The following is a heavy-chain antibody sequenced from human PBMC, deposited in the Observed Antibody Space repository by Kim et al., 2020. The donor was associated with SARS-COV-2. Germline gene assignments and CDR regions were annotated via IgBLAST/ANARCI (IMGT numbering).Heavy chain of an antibody. Sequence: ADSVKGRFTISRDNAKNSLYLQMNSLRAEDTALYYCAKDRHSGSSNFDYWGQGTLVTVSS. D-gene: IGHD1-26*01. J-gene: IGHJ4*02. CDR3: AKDRHSGSSNFDY. V-gene: IGHV3-9*01.